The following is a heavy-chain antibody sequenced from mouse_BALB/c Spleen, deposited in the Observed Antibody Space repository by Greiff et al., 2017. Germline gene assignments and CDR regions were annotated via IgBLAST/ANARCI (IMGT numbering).Heavy chain of an antibody. D-gene: IGHD2-14*01. CDR1: GFTFSSYA. Sequence: EVKVVESGGGLVKPGGSLKLSCAASGFTFSSYAMSWVRQTPEKRLEWVATISSGGSYTYYPDSVKGRFTISRDNAKNTLYLQMSSLRSEDTAMYYCARERYDGPHYFDDWGQGTTLTVSS. J-gene: IGHJ2*01. V-gene: IGHV5-9-3*01. CDR2: ISSGGSYT. CDR3: ARERYDGPHYFDD.